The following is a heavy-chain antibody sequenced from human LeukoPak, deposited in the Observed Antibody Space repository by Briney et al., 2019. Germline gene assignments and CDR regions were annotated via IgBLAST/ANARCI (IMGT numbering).Heavy chain of an antibody. Sequence: ASVKVSCKASGYTFTSYYMHWVRQAPGQGLEWMGIINPSGGSTSYAQKFQGRVTMTRDMSTSTVYMELSSLRSEDTAVYYCARDNSVGDNAWWFDPWGQGTLVIVSS. D-gene: IGHD1-26*01. CDR1: GYTFTSYY. CDR3: ARDNSVGDNAWWFDP. CDR2: INPSGGST. V-gene: IGHV1-46*01. J-gene: IGHJ5*02.